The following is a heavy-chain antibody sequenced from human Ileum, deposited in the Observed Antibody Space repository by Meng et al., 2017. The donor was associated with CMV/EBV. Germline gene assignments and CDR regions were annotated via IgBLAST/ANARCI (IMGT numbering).Heavy chain of an antibody. Sequence: GGSLRLSCAASGFTFSTYSMNWVRQAPGKGLEWVSSTSTSSSYKYYADSLKGRFTISRDNAENSLYLQMNSLRAEDTAVYYCARDWLNKAMDVWGQGTTVTVSS. CDR1: GFTFSTYS. CDR3: ARDWLNKAMDV. D-gene: IGHD1/OR15-1a*01. J-gene: IGHJ6*02. V-gene: IGHV3-21*04. CDR2: TSTSSSYK.